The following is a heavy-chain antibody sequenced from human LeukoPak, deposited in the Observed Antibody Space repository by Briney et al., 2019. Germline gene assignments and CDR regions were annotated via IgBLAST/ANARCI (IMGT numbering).Heavy chain of an antibody. CDR2: ISGNGDST. CDR3: AKEPLSEGWFDP. J-gene: IGHJ5*02. V-gene: IGHV3-23*01. Sequence: PGGSLRLSCAASGFTFTTYAMSWVRQAPGKGLECFSAISGNGDSTYYTDSAKGRFTISRDNSKNTLYLQMNSLRAEDTAVYYCAKEPLSEGWFDPWGQGTLVTVSS. D-gene: IGHD2-15*01. CDR1: GFTFTTYA.